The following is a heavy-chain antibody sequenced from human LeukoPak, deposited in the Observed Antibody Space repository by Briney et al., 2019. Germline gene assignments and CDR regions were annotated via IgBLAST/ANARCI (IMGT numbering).Heavy chain of an antibody. CDR1: GFTFSSYA. Sequence: GGSLRLSCAASGFTFSSYAMSWVRQAPGKGLEWVSAISGSGSSTYYADSVKGRFTISRDNSKNTLYLQMNSLRAEDTAVYYCAKTREYYYYYYMDVWGKGTTVTVSS. CDR3: AKTREYYYYYYMDV. CDR2: ISGSGSST. D-gene: IGHD2-2*01. V-gene: IGHV3-23*01. J-gene: IGHJ6*03.